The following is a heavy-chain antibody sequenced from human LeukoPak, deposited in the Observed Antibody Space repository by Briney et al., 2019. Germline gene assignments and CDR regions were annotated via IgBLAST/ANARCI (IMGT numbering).Heavy chain of an antibody. V-gene: IGHV4-4*07. CDR3: ARSPRNYYYYYMDV. Sequence: SETLSLTCTVSGGSMSSYYWSWIRQPAGKGLEWIGRIYTSGSTNYNPSLKSRVTMSVDTSKNQFSLKLSSVTAADTAVYYCARSPRNYYYYYMDVWGKGTTVTVSS. J-gene: IGHJ6*03. CDR2: IYTSGST. CDR1: GGSMSSYY.